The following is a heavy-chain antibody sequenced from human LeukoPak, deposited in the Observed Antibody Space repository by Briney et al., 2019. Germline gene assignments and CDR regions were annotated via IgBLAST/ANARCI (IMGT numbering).Heavy chain of an antibody. CDR2: IIPIFGTA. CDR3: ARELPAAMGHVQDWFDP. CDR1: GGTFSSYA. Sequence: SVKVSCKASGGTFSSYAISWVRQAPGQGLEWMGGIIPIFGTANYAQKFQGRVTITADESTSTAYMELSSLRSEDTAVYYCARELPAAMGHVQDWFDPWGQGTLVTVSS. J-gene: IGHJ5*02. D-gene: IGHD2-2*01. V-gene: IGHV1-69*13.